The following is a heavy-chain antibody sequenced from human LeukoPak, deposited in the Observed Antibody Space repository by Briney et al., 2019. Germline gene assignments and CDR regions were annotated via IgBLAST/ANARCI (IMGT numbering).Heavy chain of an antibody. CDR3: AKAARLDVSFDY. CDR1: VGTFSSYA. Sequence: SVKVSCKASVGTFSSYAISWVRQAPGQGLEWMGGIIPIFGTANYAQKFQGRVTITADESTSTAYMELSSLRSEDTAVYYCAKAARLDVSFDYWGQGTLVTVSS. CDR2: IIPIFGTA. J-gene: IGHJ4*02. D-gene: IGHD6-6*01. V-gene: IGHV1-69*13.